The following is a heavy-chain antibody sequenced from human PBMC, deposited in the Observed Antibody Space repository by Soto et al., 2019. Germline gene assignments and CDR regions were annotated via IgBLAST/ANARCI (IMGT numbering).Heavy chain of an antibody. V-gene: IGHV4-31*03. Sequence: SETLSLTCTVSGGSISSGGYYWSWIRQHPGKGLEWIGYIYYSGSTYYNPSLKSRVTISVDTSKNQFSLKLSSVTAADTAVYYCARDRRGYCSGGSCYNWFDPWGQGTLVTVSS. J-gene: IGHJ5*02. CDR1: GGSISSGGYY. CDR2: IYYSGST. D-gene: IGHD2-15*01. CDR3: ARDRRGYCSGGSCYNWFDP.